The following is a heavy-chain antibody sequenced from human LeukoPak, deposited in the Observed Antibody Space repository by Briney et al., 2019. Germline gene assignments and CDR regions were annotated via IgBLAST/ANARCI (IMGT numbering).Heavy chain of an antibody. V-gene: IGHV4-59*12. CDR1: GGSINTYY. CDR2: VFHTGST. CDR3: AREGDYGDYQEAFDY. D-gene: IGHD4-17*01. Sequence: PSETLSLTCTVSGGSINTYYWNWIRQPPGKGLEWIGYVFHTGSTNYNPSLKSRVTISVDTSKNQFSLKLSSVTAADTAVYYCAREGDYGDYQEAFDYWGQGTLVTVSS. J-gene: IGHJ4*02.